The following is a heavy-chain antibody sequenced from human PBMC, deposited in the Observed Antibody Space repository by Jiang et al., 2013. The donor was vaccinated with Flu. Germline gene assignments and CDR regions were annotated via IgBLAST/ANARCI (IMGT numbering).Heavy chain of an antibody. V-gene: IGHV5-51*03. J-gene: IGHJ4*02. D-gene: IGHD5-18*01. Sequence: GAEVKKPGESLKISCKGSGYSFTSYWIGWVRQMPGKGLEWMGIIYPGDSDTRYSPSFQGQVTISADKSISTAYLQWSSLKASDTAMYYCARFAPTPYSYGAFDYWGQGTLVTVSS. CDR1: GYSFTSYW. CDR3: ARFAPTPYSYGAFDY. CDR2: IYPGDSDT.